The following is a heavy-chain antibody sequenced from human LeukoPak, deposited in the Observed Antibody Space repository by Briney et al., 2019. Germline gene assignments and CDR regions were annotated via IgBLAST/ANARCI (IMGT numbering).Heavy chain of an antibody. V-gene: IGHV3-23*01. CDR3: AKTRDYFGY. CDR2: ISAGGDTT. Sequence: GGSLRLSCAASEFSFNNYAMSWVRQAPGKGLEWVSAISAGGDTTYYADSVKGRFTISRDNSKNTLYLQMNSLRADDTALYYCAKTRDYFGYWGQGALVTVSS. CDR1: EFSFNNYA. J-gene: IGHJ4*02. D-gene: IGHD2-2*01.